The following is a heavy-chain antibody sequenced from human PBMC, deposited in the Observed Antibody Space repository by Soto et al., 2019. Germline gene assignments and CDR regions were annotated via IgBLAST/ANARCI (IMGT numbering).Heavy chain of an antibody. J-gene: IGHJ6*02. V-gene: IGHV3-53*02. CDR1: GFTVSSNY. CDR3: ARDSPATRQGMDV. Sequence: EVQLVETGGGLIQPGGSLRLSCAASGFTVSSNYMSWVRQAPGKGLEWVSVIYSGGSTYYADSVRGRFTISRDNSKNTLYLQMKSLRAEDTAVYYCARDSPATRQGMDVWGQGTTVTVSS. CDR2: IYSGGST.